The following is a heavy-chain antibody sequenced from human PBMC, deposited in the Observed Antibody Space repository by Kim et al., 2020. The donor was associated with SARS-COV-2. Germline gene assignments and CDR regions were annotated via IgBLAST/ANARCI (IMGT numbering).Heavy chain of an antibody. CDR3: ARGHELIGGDYLIIRYYGMDV. J-gene: IGHJ6*02. D-gene: IGHD2-21*02. Sequence: SETLSLTCAVSGGSISSSNWWSWVRQPPGKGLEWIGEIYHSGSTNYNPSLKSRVTISVDKSKNQFSLKLSSVTAADTAVYYCARGHELIGGDYLIIRYYGMDVWGQGTTVTVSS. CDR1: GGSISSSNW. CDR2: IYHSGST. V-gene: IGHV4-4*02.